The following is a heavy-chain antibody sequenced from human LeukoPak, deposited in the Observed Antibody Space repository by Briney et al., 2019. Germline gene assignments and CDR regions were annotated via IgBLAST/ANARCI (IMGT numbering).Heavy chain of an antibody. CDR1: GLAFSSYA. CDR3: ADYGVSGVRNNFY. J-gene: IGHJ4*02. CDR2: ISVASNT. Sequence: TGGSLRLSCAASGLAFSSYAMSWVRQAPGKGLEWVSTISVASNTFYADSVKGRFTISRDNSRNTVHLQMTSLRADDTAVYYCADYGVSGVRNNFYWGQGTLVTVSS. V-gene: IGHV3-23*01. D-gene: IGHD3-3*01.